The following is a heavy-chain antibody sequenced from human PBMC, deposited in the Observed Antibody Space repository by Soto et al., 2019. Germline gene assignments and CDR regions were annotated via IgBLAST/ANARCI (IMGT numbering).Heavy chain of an antibody. CDR1: GFTFSSYG. CDR3: AKRRNVLRFLEWSSGLDV. D-gene: IGHD3-3*01. Sequence: PGGSLRLSCDASGFTFSSYGMHWVRQAPGKGLEWVAFISYDESNKYYADSVKGRFTISRDNSRTTLYLQMNSLGAEDTAVYFCAKRRNVLRFLEWSSGLDVWGHGTTVTV. J-gene: IGHJ6*02. V-gene: IGHV3-30*18. CDR2: ISYDESNK.